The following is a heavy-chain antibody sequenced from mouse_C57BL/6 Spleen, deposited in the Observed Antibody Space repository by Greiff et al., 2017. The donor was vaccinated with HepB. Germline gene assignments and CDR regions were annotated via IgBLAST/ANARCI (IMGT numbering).Heavy chain of an antibody. J-gene: IGHJ2*01. Sequence: VQLQQPGAELVKPGASVKLSCKASGYTFTSYWMHWVKQRPGQGLEWIGMIHPNSGSTNYNEKFKSKATLTVDKSSSTAYMQLSSLTSEDSAVYYCARRTTVVGFDYWGQGTTLTVSS. D-gene: IGHD1-1*01. CDR1: GYTFTSYW. CDR3: ARRTTVVGFDY. V-gene: IGHV1-64*01. CDR2: IHPNSGST.